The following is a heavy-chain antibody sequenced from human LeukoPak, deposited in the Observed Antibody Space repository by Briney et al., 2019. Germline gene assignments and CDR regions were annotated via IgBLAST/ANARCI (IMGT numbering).Heavy chain of an antibody. CDR1: GFTFSDTW. CDR3: TTSYYYDSGGHSLCMDV. J-gene: IGHJ6*03. CDR2: IKSKTDGGTT. Sequence: GGSLRLSCAASGFTFSDTWMSWVRQAPGKGLEWVGRIKSKTDGGTTDYAAPVEGRFTISRDDSKNTLYLQINSLKTEDTAVYYCTTSYYYDSGGHSLCMDVWGKGTTVTVSS. V-gene: IGHV3-15*01. D-gene: IGHD3-22*01.